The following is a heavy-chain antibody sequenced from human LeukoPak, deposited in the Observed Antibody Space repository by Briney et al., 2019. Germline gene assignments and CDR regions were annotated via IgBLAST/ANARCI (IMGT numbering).Heavy chain of an antibody. D-gene: IGHD3-3*01. Sequence: GGSLRLSCTASGFTLSSYEMTWIRQAPGKGLEWVSSIDYSGDTTYYADSVKGRFTISRDNSKSTLFLQLSSLRADDTAVYYCSRGGDFWSGYSRGYYMDVWGKGTTVTVSS. CDR3: SRGGDFWSGYSRGYYMDV. J-gene: IGHJ6*03. CDR2: IDYSGDTT. CDR1: GFTLSSYE. V-gene: IGHV3-23*01.